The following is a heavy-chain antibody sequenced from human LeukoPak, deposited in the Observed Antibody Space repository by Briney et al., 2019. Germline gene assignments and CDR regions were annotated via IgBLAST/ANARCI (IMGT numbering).Heavy chain of an antibody. CDR3: ARSSGYYFEYFHH. V-gene: IGHV4-61*01. Sequence: SETLSLTCTVSGGSINSGSYYWSWIRQPPGRGLEWIGYIYYSGSTNYNPSLKSRVTISVDTSKNQFSLKLSSVTAADTALYYCARSSGYYFEYFHHWGQGTLVTVSS. D-gene: IGHD3-22*01. CDR1: GGSINSGSYY. CDR2: IYYSGST. J-gene: IGHJ1*01.